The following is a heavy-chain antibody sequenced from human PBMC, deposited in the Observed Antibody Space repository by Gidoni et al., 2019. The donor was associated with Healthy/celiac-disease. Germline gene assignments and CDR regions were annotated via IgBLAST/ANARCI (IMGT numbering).Heavy chain of an antibody. CDR3: AKKPDGRLVGATYYFDY. CDR2: ISSSSSYI. CDR1: GFTFSSYS. D-gene: IGHD1-26*01. J-gene: IGHJ4*02. Sequence: EVQLVESGGGLVKPGGSLRLSCAASGFTFSSYSMNWVRQAPGKGLEWVSSISSSSSYIYYADSVKGRFTISRDNAKNSLYLQMNSLRAEDTAVYYCAKKPDGRLVGATYYFDYWGQGTLVTVSS. V-gene: IGHV3-21*01.